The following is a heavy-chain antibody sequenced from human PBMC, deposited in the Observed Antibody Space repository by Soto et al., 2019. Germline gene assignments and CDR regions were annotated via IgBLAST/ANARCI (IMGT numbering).Heavy chain of an antibody. CDR3: ARVQLGGGVSYGMDV. D-gene: IGHD2-8*02. V-gene: IGHV3-21*01. CDR2: ISSSSSYI. J-gene: IGHJ6*02. CDR1: GFTFSSHS. Sequence: GGSLRLSCAASGFTFSSHSMKWVRQAPGKGLEWVSSISSSSSYIYYTDLVKGRFTISRDNAKNSLYLQMNSLRAEDTAVYYCARVQLGGGVSYGMDVWGQGTTVTVSS.